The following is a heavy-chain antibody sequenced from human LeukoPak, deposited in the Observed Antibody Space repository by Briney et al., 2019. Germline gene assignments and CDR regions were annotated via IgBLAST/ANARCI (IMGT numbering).Heavy chain of an antibody. D-gene: IGHD6-13*01. CDR3: ARELSSWHQYNWFDP. V-gene: IGHV3-11*04. CDR1: GFTFSDYY. J-gene: IGHJ5*02. CDR2: ISSSGSTI. Sequence: MAGGSLRLSCAASGFTFSDYYMSWIRQAPGKGLEWVSYISSSGSTIYYADSVKGRFTISRDNAKNSLYLQMNSLRAEDTAVYYCARELSSWHQYNWFDPWGQGTLVTVSS.